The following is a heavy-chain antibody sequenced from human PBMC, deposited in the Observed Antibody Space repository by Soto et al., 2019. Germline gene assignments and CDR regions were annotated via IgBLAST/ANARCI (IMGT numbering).Heavy chain of an antibody. V-gene: IGHV3-48*02. D-gene: IGHD6-13*01. CDR2: ISSSSSTI. CDR3: ARDYPGLYSSSWSYYYYGMDV. J-gene: IGHJ6*02. CDR1: GFTFSSYS. Sequence: EVQLVESGGGLVQPGGSLRLSCVASGFTFSSYSMNWVRQAPGKGLEWVSYISSSSSTIYYADSVKGRFTISRDNAKNSLYLQMNSLRDEDTAVYYCARDYPGLYSSSWSYYYYGMDVWGQGTTVTVSS.